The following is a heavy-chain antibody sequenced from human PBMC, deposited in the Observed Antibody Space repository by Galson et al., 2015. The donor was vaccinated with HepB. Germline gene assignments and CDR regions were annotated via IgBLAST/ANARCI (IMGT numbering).Heavy chain of an antibody. CDR3: ARGPDFHWYFDY. CDR2: ISAYNGNT. CDR1: GYIFARYG. J-gene: IGHJ4*02. V-gene: IGHV1-18*01. D-gene: IGHD3-3*01. Sequence: SVKVSCKASGYIFARYGISWVRQAPGQGLEWMGWISAYNGNTNYAQKLQGRVTMTTDTSTSTAYMELRSLRSDDTAVYYCARGPDFHWYFDYWGQGTLVTVSS.